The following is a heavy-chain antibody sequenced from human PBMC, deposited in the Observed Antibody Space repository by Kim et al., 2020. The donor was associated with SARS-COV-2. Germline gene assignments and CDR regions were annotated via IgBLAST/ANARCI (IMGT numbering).Heavy chain of an antibody. CDR3: ARGTNSGSPASQFDY. CDR1: GYTFTGYY. Sequence: ASVKVSCKASGYTFTGYYMHWVRQAPGQGLEWMGWINPNSGGTNYAQKFQGRVTMTRDTSISTAYMELSRLRSDDTAVYYCARGTNSGSPASQFDYWGQGTLVTVSS. CDR2: INPNSGGT. J-gene: IGHJ4*02. D-gene: IGHD1-26*01. V-gene: IGHV1-2*02.